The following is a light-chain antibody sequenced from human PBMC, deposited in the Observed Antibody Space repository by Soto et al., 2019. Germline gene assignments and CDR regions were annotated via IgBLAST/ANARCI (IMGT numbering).Light chain of an antibody. V-gene: IGLV2-23*01. Sequence: QSVLTQPASVSGSPGQSITISCTGTSSDVGSYNLVSWYQQHPGKVPKLMIYEDSKRPSGVSNRFSGSKSGNTASLTISGLQAEDEAEYYCCSYAGSSTWVFGGGTKVTVL. J-gene: IGLJ3*02. CDR3: CSYAGSSTWV. CDR1: SSDVGSYNL. CDR2: EDS.